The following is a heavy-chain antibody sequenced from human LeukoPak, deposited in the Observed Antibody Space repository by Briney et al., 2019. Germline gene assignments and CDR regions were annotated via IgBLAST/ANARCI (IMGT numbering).Heavy chain of an antibody. CDR3: ARGDPSGRPGIAFDY. V-gene: IGHV4-59*01. Sequence: SETLSLTCTVSGGSISNNYWSWIRQPPGKGLEWIGHFHDSESTNYNPSLKSRVTISVDTSKNQFSLKLSSVTAADTAVYYCARGDPSGRPGIAFDYWGQGTLVTVPS. CDR2: FHDSEST. D-gene: IGHD1-26*01. CDR1: GGSISNNY. J-gene: IGHJ4*02.